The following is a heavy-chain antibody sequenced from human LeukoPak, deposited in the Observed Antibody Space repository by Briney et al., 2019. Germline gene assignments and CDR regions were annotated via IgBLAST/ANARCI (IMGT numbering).Heavy chain of an antibody. V-gene: IGHV1-18*01. CDR3: ARVRQNSYGYYYYGMDV. CDR2: ISARNGNI. D-gene: IGHD5-18*01. J-gene: IGHJ6*02. Sequence: ASVKVSCKALGYTFTTDGISWVRQAPGQGLEWMGWISARNGNIKYTQKLQGRVTITTDTSTSTAHMELRSLRSDDTAVYYCARVRQNSYGYYYYGMDVRGQGTTVTVSS. CDR1: GYTFTTDG.